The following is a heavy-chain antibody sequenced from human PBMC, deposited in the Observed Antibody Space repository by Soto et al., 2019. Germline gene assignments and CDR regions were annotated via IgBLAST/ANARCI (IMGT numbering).Heavy chain of an antibody. V-gene: IGHV4-59*01. J-gene: IGHJ6*02. CDR3: ARAIGMTGMDV. CDR1: GGSISSYY. CDR2: IYYSGST. D-gene: IGHD2-15*01. Sequence: SETLSLTCPVSGGSISSYYWSWIRQPPGKGLEWIGYIYYSGSTNYNPSLKRRVTISVDTSKNQFSLKLSSVTAADTAVYYCARAIGMTGMDVCGQGTTVT.